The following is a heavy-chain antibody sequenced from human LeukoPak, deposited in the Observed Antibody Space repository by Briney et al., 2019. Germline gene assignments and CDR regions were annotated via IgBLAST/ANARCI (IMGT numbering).Heavy chain of an antibody. D-gene: IGHD3-10*01. J-gene: IGHJ6*03. CDR2: IIPIFGTA. CDR3: ANVAGYYYGSGRSRVYYMDV. CDR1: GGTFSSYA. V-gene: IGHV1-69*13. Sequence: GASVKVSCKASGGTFSSYAISWVRQAPGQGLEWMGGIIPIFGTANYAQKFQGRVTITADESTSTAYMELSSLRSEDTAVYYCANVAGYYYGSGRSRVYYMDVWGKGTTVTISS.